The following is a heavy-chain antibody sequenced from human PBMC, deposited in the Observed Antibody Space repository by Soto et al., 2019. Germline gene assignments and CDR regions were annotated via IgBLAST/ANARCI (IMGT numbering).Heavy chain of an antibody. J-gene: IGHJ6*02. CDR2: ISGSGGST. Sequence: EVQLLESGGGLVQPGGSLRLSCAASGFTFSSYAMSWVRQAPGKGLEWVSAISGSGGSTYYADSVKGRFTISRDNSKNAVYLQMNSLRAEDTAVYYCAKGEDSGYDSYCYYYGMDVWGQGTTVTVSS. CDR1: GFTFSSYA. D-gene: IGHD5-12*01. CDR3: AKGEDSGYDSYCYYYGMDV. V-gene: IGHV3-23*01.